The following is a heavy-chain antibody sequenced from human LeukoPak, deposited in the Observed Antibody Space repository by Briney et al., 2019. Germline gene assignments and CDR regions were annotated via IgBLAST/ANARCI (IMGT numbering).Heavy chain of an antibody. V-gene: IGHV4-4*07. CDR2: IYTSGST. CDR1: VGGISSEY. J-gene: IGHJ4*02. D-gene: IGHD1-26*01. CDR3: AREGIVGASAFDY. Sequence: SETLSLTCTGCVGGISSEYCSWIRQPAGKGLGWIGRIYTSGSTNYNPSRKGRVTRSVGKSKNQFSLKLSSVTAADPAVSHCAREGIVGASAFDYWGQGTLVTVSS.